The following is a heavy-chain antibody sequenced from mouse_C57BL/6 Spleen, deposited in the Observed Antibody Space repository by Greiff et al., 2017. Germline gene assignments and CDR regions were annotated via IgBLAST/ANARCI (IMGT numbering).Heavy chain of an antibody. J-gene: IGHJ3*01. D-gene: IGHD2-4*01. CDR2: IWTGGGT. V-gene: IGHV2-9-1*01. Sequence: QVTLKESGPGLVAPSQSLSITCTVSGFSLTSYAISWVRQPPGKGLEWLGVIWTGGGTNYNSALKSRLSISKDNSKSQVFLKMNSLQTDDTARDYCARNWDPYDYDRAWVAYWGQGTLVTVSA. CDR3: ARNWDPYDYDRAWVAY. CDR1: GFSLTSYA.